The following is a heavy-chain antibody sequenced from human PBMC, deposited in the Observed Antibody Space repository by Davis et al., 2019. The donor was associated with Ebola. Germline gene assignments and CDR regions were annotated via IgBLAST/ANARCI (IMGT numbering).Heavy chain of an antibody. CDR1: GYTFTSYG. J-gene: IGHJ4*02. D-gene: IGHD2-2*01. CDR3: ASGGYCISTSCPLDY. CDR2: ISAYNGNT. Sequence: ASVKVSCKASGYTFTSYGISWVRQAPGQGLEWMGWISAYNGNTNYAQKLQGSVTMTTDTSTSTAYMELRSLRSDDTAVYYCASGGYCISTSCPLDYWGQGTLVTVSS. V-gene: IGHV1-18*04.